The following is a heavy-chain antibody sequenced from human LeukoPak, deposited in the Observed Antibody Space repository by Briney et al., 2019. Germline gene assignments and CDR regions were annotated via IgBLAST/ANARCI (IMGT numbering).Heavy chain of an antibody. CDR3: AREGTFSSPRNWFDP. J-gene: IGHJ5*02. Sequence: ASVKVSCKASGYTFTRYGMSWVRQAPGQGLEWMGMINPSGGSTTYAQKFQGRVTMTRDTSTSTVYMELSILRSEDTAVYYCAREGTFSSPRNWFDPWGQGTLVTVSS. CDR2: INPSGGST. CDR1: GYTFTRYG. D-gene: IGHD6-13*01. V-gene: IGHV1-46*01.